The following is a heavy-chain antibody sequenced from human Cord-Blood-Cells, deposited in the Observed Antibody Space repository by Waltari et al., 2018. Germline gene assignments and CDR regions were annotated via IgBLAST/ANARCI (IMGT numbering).Heavy chain of an antibody. J-gene: IGHJ4*02. D-gene: IGHD5-18*01. CDR1: GYTFTGYY. Sequence: KKPGASVKVSCKASGYTFTGYYMHWVRQAPGQGLEWMGWINPNSGGTNYAQKFQGRVTMTRDTSISTAYMELSRLRSDDTAVYYCARSIGYSYGYFDYWGQGTLVTVSS. CDR3: ARSIGYSYGYFDY. V-gene: IGHV1-2*02. CDR2: INPNSGGT.